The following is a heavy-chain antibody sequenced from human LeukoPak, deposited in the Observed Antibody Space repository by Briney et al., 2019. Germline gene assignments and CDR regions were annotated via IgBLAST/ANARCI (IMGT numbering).Heavy chain of an antibody. D-gene: IGHD3-10*01. CDR1: GFTFSSYS. V-gene: IGHV3-74*01. J-gene: IGHJ5*02. CDR3: ARGATGSYRSNNWFDP. CDR2: INSDGSST. Sequence: GGSLRLSCAASGFTFSSYSMNWVRQAPGKGLVWVSRINSDGSSTSYADSVKGRFTISRDNAKNTLHLQMNSLRAEDTAVYYCARGATGSYRSNNWFDPWGQGTLVTVSS.